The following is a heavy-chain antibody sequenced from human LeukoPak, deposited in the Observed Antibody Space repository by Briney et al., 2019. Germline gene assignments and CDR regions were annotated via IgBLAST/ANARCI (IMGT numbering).Heavy chain of an antibody. V-gene: IGHV3-30*02. CDR3: AKDRYCSSTSCYLLRDWFDP. J-gene: IGHJ5*02. CDR1: GFTFSSDG. CDR2: IRYDGSNK. D-gene: IGHD2-2*01. Sequence: GGSLRLSCAASGFTFSSDGMHWVRQAPGKGLEWVAFIRYDGSNKYYADSVKGRFTISRDNSKNTLYLQMNSLRAEDTAVYYCAKDRYCSSTSCYLLRDWFDPWGQGTLVTVSS.